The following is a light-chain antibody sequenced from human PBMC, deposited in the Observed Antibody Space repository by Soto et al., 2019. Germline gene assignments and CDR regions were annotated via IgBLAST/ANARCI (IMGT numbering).Light chain of an antibody. J-gene: IGLJ1*01. CDR3: SSYAGSNNRV. Sequence: QSALTQPPSASGSPGQSVTISCTGTSSDFGGYNYVSWYQQHPGKAPKLMIYEVSKRPSGVPDRFSGSKSGNTASLTVSGLQAEDEADYYCSSYAGSNNRVFGTGTKVTVL. CDR1: SSDFGGYNY. V-gene: IGLV2-8*01. CDR2: EVS.